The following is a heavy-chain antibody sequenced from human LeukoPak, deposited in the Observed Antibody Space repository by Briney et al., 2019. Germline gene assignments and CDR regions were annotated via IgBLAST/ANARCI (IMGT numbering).Heavy chain of an antibody. V-gene: IGHV3-21*01. J-gene: IGHJ4*02. D-gene: IGHD3-9*01. CDR2: ISSSSSYI. Sequence: GGSLRLSCAASGFTFSSYSMNWVRQAPGKGLEWVSSISSSSSYIYYADSVKGRFTISRDNAKNSLYLQMNSLRAEDTAVYYCARDLDIGDILTGYYQGFDYWGQGTLVTVSS. CDR1: GFTFSSYS. CDR3: ARDLDIGDILTGYYQGFDY.